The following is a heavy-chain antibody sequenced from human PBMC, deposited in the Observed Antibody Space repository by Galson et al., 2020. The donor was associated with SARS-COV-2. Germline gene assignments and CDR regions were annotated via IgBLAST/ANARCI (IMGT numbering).Heavy chain of an antibody. V-gene: IGHV4-39*01. CDR3: ARHGTGLSDYFDY. CDR2: IYFSGST. D-gene: IGHD1-1*01. CDR1: GGSITRSGDY. Sequence: SETLSLTCSVSGGSITRSGDYWGWIRQPPGKGLEWIGSIYFSGSTHYGPSLKSRVSISADTSSNRISLKMTSVTAADTAVYYCARHGTGLSDYFDYWGQGILVTVSS. J-gene: IGHJ4*02.